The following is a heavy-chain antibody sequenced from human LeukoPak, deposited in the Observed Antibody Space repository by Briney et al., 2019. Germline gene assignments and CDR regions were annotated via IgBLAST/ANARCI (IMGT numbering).Heavy chain of an antibody. CDR1: GFAFSNAW. CDR3: TTVKILGNSGTDY. V-gene: IGHV3-15*01. J-gene: IGHJ4*02. D-gene: IGHD3-16*01. CDR2: IKSKTDGGTT. Sequence: GGSLRLSCAASGFAFSNAWMSWVRQAPGKGLEWVGRIKSKTDGGTTDYAAPVKGRFTISRDDSKNTLYLQMNSLKTEDTAVYYCTTVKILGNSGTDYWGQGTLVTVSS.